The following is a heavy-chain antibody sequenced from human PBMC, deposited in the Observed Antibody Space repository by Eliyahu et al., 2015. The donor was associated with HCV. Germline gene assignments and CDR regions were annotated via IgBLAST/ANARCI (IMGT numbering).Heavy chain of an antibody. CDR3: ARGILESDAFDI. Sequence: EVQLVESGGGLVQPGGSLRLSCAASGFTFRCFHMPWGPHATGKGLEWVSAIGTAGDTYYPGSVKGRFTISRENAKNSLYLQMNSLRAGDTAVYYCARGILESDAFDIWGQGTMVTVSS. CDR2: IGTAGDT. CDR1: GFTFRCFH. D-gene: IGHD1-26*01. J-gene: IGHJ3*02. V-gene: IGHV3-13*04.